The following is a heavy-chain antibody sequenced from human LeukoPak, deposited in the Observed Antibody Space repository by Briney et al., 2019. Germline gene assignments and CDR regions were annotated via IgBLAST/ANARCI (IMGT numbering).Heavy chain of an antibody. J-gene: IGHJ4*01. CDR1: GYTLTELS. V-gene: IGHV1-24*01. CDR3: ATASPYDILTGYYRY. D-gene: IGHD3-9*01. Sequence: RASVKVSCKVSGYTLTELSMHWVRQAPGKGLEWMGGFDPEDGETIYAQKFQGRVTMTEDTSTDTAYMELSSLRSEDTAVYYCATASPYDILTGYYRYWGQEPWSPSPQ. CDR2: FDPEDGET.